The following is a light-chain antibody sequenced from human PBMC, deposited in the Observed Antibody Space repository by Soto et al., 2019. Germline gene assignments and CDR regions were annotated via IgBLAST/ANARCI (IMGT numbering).Light chain of an antibody. Sequence: IQITQCQSTQSASVGDRVTITCLSSQSISSWLAWYQQKPGKAPKLLIYDASSLESGVPSRFSGSGSGTEFTLTISSLQPDDLATYYCQQYNSYSPTFGPGTKVDIK. CDR3: QQYNSYSPT. V-gene: IGKV1-5*01. CDR1: QSISSW. CDR2: DAS. J-gene: IGKJ1*01.